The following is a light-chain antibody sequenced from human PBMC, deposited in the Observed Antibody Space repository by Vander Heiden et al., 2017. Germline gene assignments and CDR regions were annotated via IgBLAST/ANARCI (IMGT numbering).Light chain of an antibody. CDR1: QSLLHSNGYNY. V-gene: IGKV2-28*01. CDR2: LGS. Sequence: DIVMTQSPLSLPVTPGEPASISCRSSQSLLHSNGYNYLDWYLQKPGQSPQLLIYLGSNRASGVPDRFSGSGSGTDFTLKISRVEAEDVGDYYCMQALQTPITFGQGTRLEI. CDR3: MQALQTPIT. J-gene: IGKJ5*01.